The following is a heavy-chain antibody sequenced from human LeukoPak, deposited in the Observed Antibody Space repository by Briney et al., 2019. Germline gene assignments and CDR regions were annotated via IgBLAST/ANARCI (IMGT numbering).Heavy chain of an antibody. CDR1: GGSISSSSYY. CDR2: VCYSGTT. Sequence: SETLSLTCTVSGGSISSSSYYWGWIGQPPGKGLEWVGGVCYSGTTYYDPSPKSRVTISLDTSKNQFSLKLSSVTAADTAVYYCARHRGDYGDPGGRFDPWGQGTLVTVSS. J-gene: IGHJ5*02. V-gene: IGHV4-39*01. D-gene: IGHD4-17*01. CDR3: ARHRGDYGDPGGRFDP.